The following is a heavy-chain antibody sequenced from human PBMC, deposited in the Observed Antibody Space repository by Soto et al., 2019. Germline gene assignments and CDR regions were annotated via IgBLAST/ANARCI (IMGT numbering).Heavy chain of an antibody. D-gene: IGHD2-2*01. V-gene: IGHV3-11*01. CDR1: GFTFSDYY. Sequence: GGSLRLSCAASGFTFSDYYMSWIRQAPGKGLEWVSYISSGGGTIYYADSVKGRFTISRDSAKDSLYLQMNSLRAEDTAVYYCARLSSSTWRYGMDVWGQGTTVTVSS. CDR3: ARLSSSTWRYGMDV. J-gene: IGHJ6*02. CDR2: ISSGGGTI.